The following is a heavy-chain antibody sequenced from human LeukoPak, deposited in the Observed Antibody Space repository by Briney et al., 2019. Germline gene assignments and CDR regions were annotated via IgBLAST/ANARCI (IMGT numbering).Heavy chain of an antibody. V-gene: IGHV4-34*01. CDR3: ARGPLRAGYSSSWLYYYYYMDV. CDR2: INHSGST. Sequence: SETLSLTCAVYGGSFSGYYWSWIRQPPGKGLEWIGEINHSGSTNYNPSLKSRVTISVDTSTNQFSLKLSSVTAADTAVYYCARGPLRAGYSSSWLYYYYYMDVWGKGTTVTVSS. D-gene: IGHD6-13*01. CDR1: GGSFSGYY. J-gene: IGHJ6*03.